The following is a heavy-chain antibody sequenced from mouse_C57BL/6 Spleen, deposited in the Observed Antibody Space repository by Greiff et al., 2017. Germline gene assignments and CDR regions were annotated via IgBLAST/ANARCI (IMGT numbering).Heavy chain of an antibody. CDR2: IDPNSGGT. V-gene: IGHV1-72*01. D-gene: IGHD1-1*01. CDR1: GYTFTSYW. Sequence: QVQLQQPGAELVKPGASVKLSCKASGYTFTSYWMHWVKQRPGRGLEWIGRIDPNSGGTKYNEKFKSKATLTVDKPSSTAYMQLSSLTSEGSAVYYCAREGDGSSVPYYAVDYWGQGTSVTVSS. J-gene: IGHJ4*01. CDR3: AREGDGSSVPYYAVDY.